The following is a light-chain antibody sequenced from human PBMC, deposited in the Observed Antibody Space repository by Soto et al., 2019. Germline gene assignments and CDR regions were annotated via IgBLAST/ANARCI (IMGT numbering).Light chain of an antibody. CDR1: QGISNY. Sequence: DIQMTQSPSSLSASVGDRVTITCRASQGISNYLAWYQQKPGKVPKLLIYAASTLQSGVPSRFSGSGSGTDFTLTISSLQXEDVXXXXXXKXXXXPYTXGQGTKLEIK. J-gene: IGKJ2*01. CDR3: XKXXXXPYT. CDR2: AAS. V-gene: IGKV1-27*01.